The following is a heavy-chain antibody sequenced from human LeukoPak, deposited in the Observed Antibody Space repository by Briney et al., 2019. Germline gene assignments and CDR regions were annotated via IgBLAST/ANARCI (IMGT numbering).Heavy chain of an antibody. J-gene: IGHJ3*02. CDR3: ARVYTVAGPPFGALDI. Sequence: SETLSLTCAVYGGSFSGYYWSWIRQPPGKGLEWIGEINHSGSTNYNPSLKSRVTISVDTSKNQFSLKLSSVTAADTAVYYCARVYTVAGPPFGALDIWGQGTMVTVSS. CDR1: GGSFSGYY. V-gene: IGHV4-34*01. D-gene: IGHD6-19*01. CDR2: INHSGST.